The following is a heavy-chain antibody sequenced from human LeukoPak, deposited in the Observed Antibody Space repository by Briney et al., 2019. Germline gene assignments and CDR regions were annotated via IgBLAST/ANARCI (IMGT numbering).Heavy chain of an antibody. CDR1: GFSFSGFG. D-gene: IGHD2-21*01. CDR3: ARAPTPYFTYYMDV. V-gene: IGHV3-48*02. J-gene: IGHJ6*03. CDR2: IGSSGSAGGNI. Sequence: GGSLRLSCAASGFSFSGFGMNWVRQAPGKGLEWISYIGSSGSAGGNIYYAVSVKGRFTVSRDNAKDSLILQMNSLQDADTAVYYCARAPTPYFTYYMDVWGKGTTVTVSS.